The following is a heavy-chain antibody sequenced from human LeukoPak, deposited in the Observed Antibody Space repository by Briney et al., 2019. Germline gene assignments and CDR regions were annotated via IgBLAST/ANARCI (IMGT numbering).Heavy chain of an antibody. D-gene: IGHD3-10*01. CDR1: GFTFSSYA. Sequence: GGSLRLSCAASGFTFSSYAMSWVRQAPGKGLEWVSAISGSGGSTYYADSVKGRFTISRDNSKNALYLQMNSLRAEDTAVYYCAKDLVVRGVPPFDYWGQGTLVTVSS. CDR2: ISGSGGST. J-gene: IGHJ4*02. CDR3: AKDLVVRGVPPFDY. V-gene: IGHV3-23*01.